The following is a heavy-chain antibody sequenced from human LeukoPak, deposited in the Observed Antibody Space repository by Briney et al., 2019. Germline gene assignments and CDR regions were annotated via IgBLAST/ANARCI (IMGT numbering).Heavy chain of an antibody. D-gene: IGHD6-19*01. CDR2: IYSGGST. V-gene: IGHV3-66*04. J-gene: IGHJ4*02. Sequence: GGSLRLSCAASGFTVSSNYMSWVRQAPGKGLEWVSVIYSGGSTYYADSVKGRFTISRDNSKNTLYLQMNSLRAEDTAVYYCARPFIAVAGTGDYWGQGTLVTASS. CDR3: ARPFIAVAGTGDY. CDR1: GFTVSSNY.